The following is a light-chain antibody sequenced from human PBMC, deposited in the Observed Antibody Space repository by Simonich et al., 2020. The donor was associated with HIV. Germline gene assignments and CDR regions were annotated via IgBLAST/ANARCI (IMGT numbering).Light chain of an antibody. CDR2: GAS. J-gene: IGKJ4*01. CDR3: QQYNNWPPAT. CDR1: QDVNSN. Sequence: EIVMTQSPVTLSVSPGERATLSCRASQDVNSNLACYQQKPGQAPRLLIYGASTRATGIPARFSGSGSGTQFTLTISSMQSEDFAVYYCQQYNNWPPATFGGGTKVDIK. V-gene: IGKV3-15*01.